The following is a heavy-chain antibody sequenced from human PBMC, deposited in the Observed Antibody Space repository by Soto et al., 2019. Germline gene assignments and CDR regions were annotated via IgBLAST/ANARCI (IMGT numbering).Heavy chain of an antibody. D-gene: IGHD3-22*01. CDR1: GYSFTSYW. V-gene: IGHV5-10-1*01. CDR2: IDPSDSYT. CDR3: AIDSSGTPGYYYYGMDV. Sequence: GESLKISCKGSGYSFTSYWISWVRQMPGKGLEWMGRIDPSDSYTNYSPSFQGHVTISADKSISTAYLQWSSLKASDTAMYYCAIDSSGTPGYYYYGMDVWGQGTTVTVSS. J-gene: IGHJ6*02.